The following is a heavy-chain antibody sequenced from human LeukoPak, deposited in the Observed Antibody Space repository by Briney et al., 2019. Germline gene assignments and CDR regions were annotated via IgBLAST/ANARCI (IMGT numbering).Heavy chain of an antibody. Sequence: PGGSLRLSCAASGFTFSDYYMSWIRQAPGKGLECLSYISSSGTTIYYADSVKGRFTISRDNAKNSLYLQMNSLRAEDTAVYYCARLDTAMVLAYYYYYMDVWGKGTTVTVSS. V-gene: IGHV3-11*01. CDR3: ARLDTAMVLAYYYYYMDV. J-gene: IGHJ6*03. CDR1: GFTFSDYY. CDR2: ISSSGTTI. D-gene: IGHD5-18*01.